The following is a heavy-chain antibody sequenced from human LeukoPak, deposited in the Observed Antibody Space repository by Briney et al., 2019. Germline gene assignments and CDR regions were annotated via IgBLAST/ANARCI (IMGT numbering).Heavy chain of an antibody. J-gene: IGHJ4*02. CDR3: ARRGYRSSTSCYSLDY. Sequence: GESLKISCKGSGYSFTSYWIGWVRQMPGKGLEWMGIIYPGDSDTRYSPSFQGQVTISADKSISTAYLQWSSLRASDTAMYYCARRGYRSSTSCYSLDYWGQGTLVTVSS. CDR1: GYSFTSYW. V-gene: IGHV5-51*01. CDR2: IYPGDSDT. D-gene: IGHD2-2*01.